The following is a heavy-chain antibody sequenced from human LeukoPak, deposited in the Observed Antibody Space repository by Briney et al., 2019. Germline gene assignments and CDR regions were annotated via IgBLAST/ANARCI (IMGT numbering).Heavy chain of an antibody. CDR1: GYIFTNYA. CDR3: ARDPYAPPSSDLQRFDS. V-gene: IGHV7-4-1*02. CDR2: ITTSTGNP. J-gene: IGHJ5*01. Sequence: ASVKVSCKASGYIFTNYAINWMRQAPGQGLEWMGWITTSTGNPTYAQGFTGRFVFSSDTSVSTAYLQISSLRAEDTAVYYCARDPYAPPSSDLQRFDSWGQGTLVTVSS. D-gene: IGHD6-19*01.